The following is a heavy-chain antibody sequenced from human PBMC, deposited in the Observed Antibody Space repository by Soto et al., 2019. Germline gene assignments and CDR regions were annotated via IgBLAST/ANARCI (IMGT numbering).Heavy chain of an antibody. CDR2: ISGYNGNA. CDR1: GYIFTSYG. J-gene: IGHJ6*02. V-gene: IGHV1-18*01. Sequence: QVQLVQSGAEVKKPGASVKVSCKASGYIFTSYGINWVRQAPGQGLEWMGWISGYNGNANYAQKFQGRVALTTDTSTRTVYMELRSLRSDDTAVYYCTRARDMEVWGQGTTVTVSS. CDR3: TRARDMEV.